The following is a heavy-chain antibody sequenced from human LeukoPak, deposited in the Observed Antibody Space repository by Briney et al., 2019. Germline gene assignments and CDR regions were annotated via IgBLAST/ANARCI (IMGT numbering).Heavy chain of an antibody. Sequence: GASVKVSCKVSGYTLTELSMHWVRQAPGKGLEWMGCFDPEDGETIYAQNFQGRVTMTEDTSTDTAYMELSSLRSEDTALYYRATSKTHWGSYRFDAFDIWGQGTMVTVSS. CDR1: GYTLTELS. V-gene: IGHV1-24*01. J-gene: IGHJ3*02. CDR3: ATSKTHWGSYRFDAFDI. CDR2: FDPEDGET. D-gene: IGHD3-16*02.